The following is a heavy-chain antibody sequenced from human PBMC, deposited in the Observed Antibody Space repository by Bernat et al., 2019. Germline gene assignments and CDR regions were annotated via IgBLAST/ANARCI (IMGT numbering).Heavy chain of an antibody. CDR3: ARDEKRQRGKFDY. J-gene: IGHJ4*02. Sequence: EVQLVESGGGLVKPGGSLRLSCAASGFPFISFWLSWFRQAPGKGLEWVANIKQDGSEKYYVDSVKGRFTISRDNAKNSLYMKMNSLRAEDTAVYYCARDEKRQRGKFDYWGQGTLVTVSA. CDR1: GFPFISFW. CDR2: IKQDGSEK. V-gene: IGHV3-7*01.